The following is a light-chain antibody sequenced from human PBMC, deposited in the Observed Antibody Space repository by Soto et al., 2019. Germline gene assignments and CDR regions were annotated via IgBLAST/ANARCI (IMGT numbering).Light chain of an antibody. Sequence: EIVLTQSPATLSLSPGERATLSCRASQSVSSYLNWYQQKPGQAPRPLIYDASNRATGIPARFSGSGSGTDFTLTIISLEPEDFAVYYCQQRSNWPPLTFGGGTKVEIK. CDR2: DAS. CDR1: QSVSSY. CDR3: QQRSNWPPLT. V-gene: IGKV3-11*01. J-gene: IGKJ4*01.